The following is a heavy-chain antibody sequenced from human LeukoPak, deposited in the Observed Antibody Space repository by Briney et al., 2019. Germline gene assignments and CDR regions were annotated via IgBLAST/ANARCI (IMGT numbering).Heavy chain of an antibody. CDR1: GFTFGSYW. CDR2: INSDGSST. D-gene: IGHD3-10*01. V-gene: IGHV3-74*01. CDR3: ARVPGGSGSYYIFDY. J-gene: IGHJ4*02. Sequence: PGGSLRLSCAASGFTFGSYWMHWVRQAPGKGLVWVSRINSDGSSTSYADSVKGRFTISRDNAKNTLYLQMNSLRAEDTAVYYCARVPGGSGSYYIFDYWGQGTLVTVSS.